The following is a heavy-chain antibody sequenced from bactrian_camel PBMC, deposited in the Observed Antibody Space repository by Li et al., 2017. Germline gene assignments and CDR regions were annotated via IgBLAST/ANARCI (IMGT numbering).Heavy chain of an antibody. CDR3: AVEGDGAYCVPGALVFGV. D-gene: IGHD1*01. Sequence: QVQLVESGGGLVQPGGSLRLSCAASGYTFRRNCMGWFRQAPGAEREGVAVIGEDGSTEYAEPVKGRFTISKDNTKNTLYLQIDNLKPEDTAVYRCAVEGDGAYCVPGALVFGVWDQGTQVTVS. CDR1: GYTFRRNC. CDR2: IGEDGST. J-gene: IGHJ4*01. V-gene: IGHV3S53*01.